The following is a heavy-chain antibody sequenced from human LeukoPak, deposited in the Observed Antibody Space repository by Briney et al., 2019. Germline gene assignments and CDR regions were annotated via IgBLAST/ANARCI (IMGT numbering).Heavy chain of an antibody. CDR1: GYTFTTYG. J-gene: IGHJ4*02. D-gene: IGHD2-15*01. Sequence: ASVKVSCKTSGYTFTTYGIGLVRQAPGQGLEWMGSINTYNGNTNYGQNFRGRVTMTTDTSTSTAYMELTSLRSDDTAVYYCARDDSVVVNAATQTDCFDYWGQGTLVTVSS. V-gene: IGHV1-18*01. CDR2: INTYNGNT. CDR3: ARDDSVVVNAATQTDCFDY.